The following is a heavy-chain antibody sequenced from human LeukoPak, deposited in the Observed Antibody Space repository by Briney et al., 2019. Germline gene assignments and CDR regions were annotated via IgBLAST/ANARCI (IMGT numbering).Heavy chain of an antibody. J-gene: IGHJ4*02. Sequence: PGGSLRPSCAASGFTFSSYWMHWVRQAPGKGLVWVSRINSDGSSTSYADSVKGRFTISRDNAKNTLYLQMNSLRAEDAAVYYCARVTYYYDSSGYPPDYWGQGTLVTVSS. CDR1: GFTFSSYW. CDR2: INSDGSST. CDR3: ARVTYYYDSSGYPPDY. V-gene: IGHV3-74*01. D-gene: IGHD3-22*01.